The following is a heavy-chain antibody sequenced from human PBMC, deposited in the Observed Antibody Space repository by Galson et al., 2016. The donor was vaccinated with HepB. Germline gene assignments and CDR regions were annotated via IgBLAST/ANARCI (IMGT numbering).Heavy chain of an antibody. V-gene: IGHV4-39*07. CDR2: ISYTGNT. J-gene: IGHJ4*02. CDR1: GGSISSSNSF. D-gene: IGHD3-10*01. CDR3: AKRAGLSGTPFDY. Sequence: TLSLTCTVSGGSISSSNSFWGWIRQPPGKGLEWIGIISYTGNTYYNPSLKSRVTISVDTSKNRFSLNLSSVTAADTAVYYCAKRAGLSGTPFDYWGQGSLVTVSS.